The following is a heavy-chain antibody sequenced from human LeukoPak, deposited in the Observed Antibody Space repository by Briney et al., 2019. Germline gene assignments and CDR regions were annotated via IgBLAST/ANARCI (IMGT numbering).Heavy chain of an antibody. V-gene: IGHV4-61*02. CDR2: IYTSGST. CDR1: GGSISSGSYY. D-gene: IGHD3-9*01. J-gene: IGHJ6*03. CDR3: ARSTEMYYDILTDYYYMDV. Sequence: PSQTLSLTCTVSGGSISSGSYYWSWIRQPAGKGLEWIGRIYTSGSTNYNPSLKSRVTISVDTSKNQFSLKLSSVTAADTAVYYCARSTEMYYDILTDYYYMDVWGKGTTVTISS.